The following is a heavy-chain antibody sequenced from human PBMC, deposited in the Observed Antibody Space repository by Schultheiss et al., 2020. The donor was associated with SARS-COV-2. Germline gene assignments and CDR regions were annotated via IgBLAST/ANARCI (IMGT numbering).Heavy chain of an antibody. D-gene: IGHD3-22*01. CDR3: VQGSYYDSSGYYYYYGMDV. J-gene: IGHJ6*02. CDR2: ISAYNGNT. V-gene: IGHV1-18*01. Sequence: ASVKVSCKASGYTFTSYGISWVRQAPGQGLEWMGWISAYNGNTNYAQKLQGRVTMTTDTSTSTAYMELSSLRSEDTAVYYCVQGSYYDSSGYYYYYGMDVWGQGTTVTVSS. CDR1: GYTFTSYG.